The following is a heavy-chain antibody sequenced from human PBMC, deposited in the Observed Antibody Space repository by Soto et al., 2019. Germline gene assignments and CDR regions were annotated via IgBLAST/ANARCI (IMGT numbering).Heavy chain of an antibody. CDR1: GFIFSSYA. CDR2: ISGRGGTI. J-gene: IGHJ4*02. V-gene: IGHV3-23*01. D-gene: IGHD2-8*02. CDR3: TRGSASGAFDY. Sequence: EVQLLESGGDLLQPGGSLRLSCAASGFIFSSYAMGWVRQAPGKGLEWVSAISGRGGTIYYAASVKGRFTISRDNSKNTLYLQMNTLRGQDSAVYYCTRGSASGAFDYWGQGALVTVSS.